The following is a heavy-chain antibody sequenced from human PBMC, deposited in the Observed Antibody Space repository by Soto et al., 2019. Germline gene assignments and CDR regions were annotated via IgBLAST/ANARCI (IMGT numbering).Heavy chain of an antibody. V-gene: IGHV1-69*13. Sequence: ASVKVSCKASGGTFSSYAISWVRQAPGQGLEWMGGIIPIFGTANYAQKFQGRVTITADESTSTAYMELSSLRSEDTAVYYCARDESDYMFLFDYWGQGTLVTVSS. CDR1: GGTFSSYA. CDR2: IIPIFGTA. D-gene: IGHD4-4*01. CDR3: ARDESDYMFLFDY. J-gene: IGHJ4*02.